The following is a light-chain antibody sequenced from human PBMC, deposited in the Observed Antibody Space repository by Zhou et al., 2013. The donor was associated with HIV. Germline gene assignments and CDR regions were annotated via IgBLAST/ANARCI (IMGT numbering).Light chain of an antibody. CDR1: QSVSSY. V-gene: IGKV3-20*01. J-gene: IGKJ1*01. CDR2: HTS. Sequence: EIVLTQSPATLSLSPGERATLSCRASQSVSSYLAWYQHKPGQPPRLLMYHTSIRATGIPDRFSGSGSGTDFTLTISGLKPEDFAVYYCQQYGDSPWTFGQGTNVEI. CDR3: QQYGDSPWT.